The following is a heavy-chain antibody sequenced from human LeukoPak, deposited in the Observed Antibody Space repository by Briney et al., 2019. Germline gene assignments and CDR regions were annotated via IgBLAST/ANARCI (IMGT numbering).Heavy chain of an antibody. D-gene: IGHD3-22*01. CDR1: GFTFRDYY. CDR2: ISSSGSTI. J-gene: IGHJ4*02. Sequence: GGSLRLSCAASGFTFRDYYMSWIRQAPGKGLEWVSYISSSGSTIYYADSVKGRFTISRHNAKNSLYLQMNSLRAEDTAVYYCASVDSSGYPDYWGQGTLVTVTS. V-gene: IGHV3-11*04. CDR3: ASVDSSGYPDY.